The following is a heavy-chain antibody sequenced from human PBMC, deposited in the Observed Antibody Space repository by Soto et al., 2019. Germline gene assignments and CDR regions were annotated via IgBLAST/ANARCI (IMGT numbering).Heavy chain of an antibody. D-gene: IGHD3-3*01. CDR1: GGSVNGYY. CDR2: INHSGST. J-gene: IGHJ6*02. Sequence: SETLSLTCAVYGGSVNGYYWNWIRQPPGKGLEWIGEINHSGSTNYNPSLKSRVTISVDTSKNQFSLKLSSVTAADTAVYYCARNGSYYDFWSGYYFGGGMDVWGQGTTVTVSS. V-gene: IGHV4-34*01. CDR3: ARNGSYYDFWSGYYFGGGMDV.